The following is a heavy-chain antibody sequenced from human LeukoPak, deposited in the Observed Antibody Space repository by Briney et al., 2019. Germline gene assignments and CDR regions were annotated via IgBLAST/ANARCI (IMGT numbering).Heavy chain of an antibody. D-gene: IGHD3-22*01. CDR1: GGSISSSSYY. Sequence: KPSETLSLTCTVSGGSISSSSYYWGWIRQPPGKGLEWIGSIYYSGSTYYNPSLKSRVTISVDTSKNQFSLKLSSVTAADTAVYYCARQITYYYDSSGYLEYFQHWGQGTLVTVSS. CDR2: IYYSGST. J-gene: IGHJ1*01. V-gene: IGHV4-39*01. CDR3: ARQITYYYDSSGYLEYFQH.